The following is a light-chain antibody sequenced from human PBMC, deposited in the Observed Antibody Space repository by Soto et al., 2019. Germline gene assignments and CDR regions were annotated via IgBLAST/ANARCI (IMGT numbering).Light chain of an antibody. CDR2: EVS. Sequence: QSALTQPPSASGSPGQSVTISCTGSSSDVGGFDYVSWYQQHPGKVPKLIIYEVSKRPSGVPDRFSGSKSGNTASLTVSGLQAEDEADYYCSSYAGNDKLLFGGGTKLTVL. J-gene: IGLJ2*01. CDR3: SSYAGNDKLL. CDR1: SSDVGGFDY. V-gene: IGLV2-8*01.